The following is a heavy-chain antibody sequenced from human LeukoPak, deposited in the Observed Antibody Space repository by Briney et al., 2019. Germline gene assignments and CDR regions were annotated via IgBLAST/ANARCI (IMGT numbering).Heavy chain of an antibody. J-gene: IGHJ4*02. CDR3: ARRSYSSCDY. CDR2: ISGSGSTI. Sequence: GGSLRLSCAASGFTFSDYYMSWIRQAPGKGLEWVSYISGSGSTIYHADSVKGRFTISRDNAKNSLYLQMSSLRAEDTAVYYCARRSYSSCDYWGQGTLVTVSS. CDR1: GFTFSDYY. V-gene: IGHV3-11*01. D-gene: IGHD6-6*01.